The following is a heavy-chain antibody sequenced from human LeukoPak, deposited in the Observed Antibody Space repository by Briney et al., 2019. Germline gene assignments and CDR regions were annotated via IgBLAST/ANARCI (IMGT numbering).Heavy chain of an antibody. CDR1: GFTFSSYS. J-gene: IGHJ4*02. D-gene: IGHD1-26*01. CDR2: ISSSRTTV. CDR3: AKDLYRNVFDY. Sequence: GGSLRLSCAASGFTFSSYSMNWVRQAPGKGLEWVSFISSSRTTVYYADSVTGRFTISRDNSKNTVYLQMNSLRAEDTAVYYCAKDLYRNVFDYWGQGTLVTVSS. V-gene: IGHV3-48*01.